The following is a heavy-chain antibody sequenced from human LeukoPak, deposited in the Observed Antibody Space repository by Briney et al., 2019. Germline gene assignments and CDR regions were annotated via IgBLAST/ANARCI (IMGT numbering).Heavy chain of an antibody. J-gene: IGHJ4*02. Sequence: SQTLSLTCTVSGGSISSGDYYWSWIRQPPGKGLEWIGYIYYSESTYYNPSLKSRVTISVDTSKNQFSLKLSSVTAADTAVYYCARLDRGINAAHFDYWGQGTLVTVSS. V-gene: IGHV4-30-4*08. CDR2: IYYSEST. CDR3: ARLDRGINAAHFDY. CDR1: GGSISSGDYY. D-gene: IGHD6-25*01.